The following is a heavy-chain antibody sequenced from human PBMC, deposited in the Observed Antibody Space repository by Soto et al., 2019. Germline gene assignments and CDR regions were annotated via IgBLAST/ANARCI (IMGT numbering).Heavy chain of an antibody. J-gene: IGHJ3*02. V-gene: IGHV4-34*01. Sequence: QVQLQQWGAGLLKPSETLSLTCAVYGGSFSGYYWSWIRQPPGKGLEWIGEINHSGSTNYNPSLKSRVTISVDTSKNQFSLKLSSVTAAHTAMYYCARGREKVAAAGSGAFDIWGQGTMVTVS. CDR1: GGSFSGYY. CDR3: ARGREKVAAAGSGAFDI. D-gene: IGHD6-13*01. CDR2: INHSGST.